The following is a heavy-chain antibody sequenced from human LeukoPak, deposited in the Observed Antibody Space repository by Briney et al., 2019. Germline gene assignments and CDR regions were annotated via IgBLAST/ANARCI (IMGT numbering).Heavy chain of an antibody. CDR1: GYTFTSYY. D-gene: IGHD2-15*01. J-gene: IGHJ3*02. Sequence: ASVKVSCKASGYTFTSYYMHWVRQAPGQGLEWMGIINPSGGSTSYAQKFQGRVTMTRDTSISTAYMELSSLRSEDTAVYYCARGAVVVVAATVVAFDIWGQGTMVTVSS. V-gene: IGHV1-46*01. CDR3: ARGAVVVVAATVVAFDI. CDR2: INPSGGST.